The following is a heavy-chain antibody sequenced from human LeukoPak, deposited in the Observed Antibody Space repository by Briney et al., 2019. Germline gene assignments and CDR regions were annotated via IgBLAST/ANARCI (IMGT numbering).Heavy chain of an antibody. V-gene: IGHV3-21*01. Sequence: GGSLRLSCAASGFTVSSNYMNWVRQAPGKGLEWVSSISSSSSYIYYADSVKGRFTISRDNAKNSLYLQMNSLRAEDTAVYYCARGGTITVDYWGQGTLVTVSS. J-gene: IGHJ4*02. CDR3: ARGGTITVDY. D-gene: IGHD4-11*01. CDR2: ISSSSSYI. CDR1: GFTVSSNY.